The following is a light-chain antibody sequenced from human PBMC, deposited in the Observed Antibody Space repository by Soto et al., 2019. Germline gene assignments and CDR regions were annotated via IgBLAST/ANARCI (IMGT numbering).Light chain of an antibody. Sequence: DIQMTQSPSSLSASVGDRVTITFRASQLINKYLSWYQQKPGKVPKLLINAASTLQSGVPSRFNGSRSGTDFSLAIISLQPEDFATYYCQQNYNPPWTFGQGTKV. CDR3: QQNYNPPWT. CDR2: AAS. J-gene: IGKJ1*01. V-gene: IGKV1-39*01. CDR1: QLINKY.